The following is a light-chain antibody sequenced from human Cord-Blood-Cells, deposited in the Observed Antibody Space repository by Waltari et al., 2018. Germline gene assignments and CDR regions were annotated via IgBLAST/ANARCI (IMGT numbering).Light chain of an antibody. CDR3: QQSYRTPMYS. CDR2: AAS. CDR1: HIIRSY. J-gene: IGKJ2*03. V-gene: IGKV1-39*01. Sequence: DVQMTQSPSSLSASVGDKITITCRERHIIRSYLNAYQQKPVTAPKLLIYAASSLQSGVPTRFSSSGYVTDFTLTISSLQPEDFATYYCQQSYRTPMYSFGQGTKLEIK.